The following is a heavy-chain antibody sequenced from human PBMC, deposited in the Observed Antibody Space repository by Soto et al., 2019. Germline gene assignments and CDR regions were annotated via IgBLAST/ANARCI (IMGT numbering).Heavy chain of an antibody. J-gene: IGHJ5*02. V-gene: IGHV1-69*02. CDR2: IIPILGIA. CDR3: ASRGDWNESWFDP. CDR1: GGTFSSYT. D-gene: IGHD1-1*01. Sequence: ASVKVSCKASGGTFSSYTISWVRQAPGQGLEWMGRIIPILGIANYAQKFQGRVTITADKSTSTAYMELSSLRSEDTAVYYCASRGDWNESWFDPWGQGTLVTVSS.